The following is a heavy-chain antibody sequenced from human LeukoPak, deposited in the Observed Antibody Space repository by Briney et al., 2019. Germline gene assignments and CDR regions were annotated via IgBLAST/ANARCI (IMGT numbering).Heavy chain of an antibody. J-gene: IGHJ4*02. CDR3: ARESYYDSTTY. Sequence: SETLSLTCTVSGGSISRYYWSWIRQPPGKGLEWFGYVYDSGTTNYNPSLKSRVTISVDTSKNQFSLKLSSVTAADTAVYYCARESYYDSTTYWGQGTLVTVSS. V-gene: IGHV4-59*12. CDR2: VYDSGTT. D-gene: IGHD3-22*01. CDR1: GGSISRYY.